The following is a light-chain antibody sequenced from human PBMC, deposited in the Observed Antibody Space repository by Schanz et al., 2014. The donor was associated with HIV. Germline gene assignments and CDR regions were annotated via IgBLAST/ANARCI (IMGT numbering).Light chain of an antibody. Sequence: DIQMTQSPSTLSASVGDRVTITCRASQSISYSLAWYQQKAGKAPKLLISEASTLESGVPSRFSGSGSGTRFTLIISCLQPDDXXSYCCQQYNTRVTFGPGTRVEIK. V-gene: IGKV1-5*03. J-gene: IGKJ1*01. CDR1: QSISYS. CDR3: QQYNTRVT. CDR2: EAS.